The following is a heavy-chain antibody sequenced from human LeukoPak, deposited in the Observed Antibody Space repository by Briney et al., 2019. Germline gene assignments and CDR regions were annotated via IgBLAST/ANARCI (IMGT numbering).Heavy chain of an antibody. J-gene: IGHJ2*01. V-gene: IGHV3-7*01. Sequence: PGGSLRLSCAASGFTFGSYWMSWVRQAPGKGLEWVANIKQDGSEKYYVDSVKGRFTISRDNAKNSLYLQMNSLRAEDTAVYYCARDRKGYSSSWYWYFDLWGRGTLVTVSS. D-gene: IGHD6-13*01. CDR1: GFTFGSYW. CDR2: IKQDGSEK. CDR3: ARDRKGYSSSWYWYFDL.